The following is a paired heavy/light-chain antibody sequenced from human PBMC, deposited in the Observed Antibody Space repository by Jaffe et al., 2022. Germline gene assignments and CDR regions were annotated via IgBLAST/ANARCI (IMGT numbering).Heavy chain of an antibody. CDR1: GFTFSSYS. D-gene: IGHD2-15*01. CDR2: ISSSSSYI. Sequence: EVQLVESGGGLVKPGGSLRLSCAASGFTFSSYSMNWVRQAPGKGLEWVSSISSSSSYIYYADSVKGRFTISRDNAKNSLYLQMNSLRAEDTAVYYCARDLYKLYCSGGSCSETNWDDAFDIWGQGTMVTVSS. J-gene: IGHJ3*02. V-gene: IGHV3-21*01. CDR3: ARDLYKLYCSGGSCSETNWDDAFDI.
Light chain of an antibody. Sequence: QLVLTQSPSASASLGASVKLTCTLSSGHSSYAIAWHQQQPEKGPRYLMKLNSDGSHSKGDGIPDRFSGSSSGAERYLTISSLQSEDEADYYCQTWGTGISWVFGGGTKLTVL. V-gene: IGLV4-69*01. CDR2: LNSDGSH. CDR3: QTWGTGISWV. J-gene: IGLJ3*02. CDR1: SGHSSYA.